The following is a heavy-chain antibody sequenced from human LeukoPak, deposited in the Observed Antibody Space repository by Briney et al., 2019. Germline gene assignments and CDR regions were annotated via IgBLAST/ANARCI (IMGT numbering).Heavy chain of an antibody. V-gene: IGHV4-59*11. D-gene: IGHD1-26*01. Sequence: SETLSLTCTVSGGSISSHYWSWIRQPPGKGLEWIGYIYYSGSTNYNPSLKSRVTMSVDTSKNQFSLKLSSVTAADTAVYYCARGGEWELSFDYWGQGTLVTVSS. CDR1: GGSISSHY. CDR3: ARGGEWELSFDY. CDR2: IYYSGST. J-gene: IGHJ4*02.